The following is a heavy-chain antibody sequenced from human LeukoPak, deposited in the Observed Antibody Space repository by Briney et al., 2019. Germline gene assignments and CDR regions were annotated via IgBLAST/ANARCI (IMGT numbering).Heavy chain of an antibody. D-gene: IGHD3-3*02. CDR2: ISTNGGIT. J-gene: IGHJ4*02. V-gene: IGHV3-64D*06. CDR3: VKASEHYDS. Sequence: GGSVTLSCSASGFTFSTYGMHWVRQGPGKGLEQVAAISTNGGITVYADSVKGRFTISRDNSKNTLYLQMSGLRAADTAVYYCVKASEHYDSWGQGALVSASS. CDR1: GFTFSTYG.